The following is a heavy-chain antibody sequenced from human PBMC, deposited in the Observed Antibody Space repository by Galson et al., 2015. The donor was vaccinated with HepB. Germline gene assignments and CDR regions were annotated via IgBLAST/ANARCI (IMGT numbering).Heavy chain of an antibody. Sequence: SLRLSCAASGFTFSSYAMHWVRQAPGKGLEWVAVISYDGSNKYYADSVKGRFTISRDNSKNTLYLQMNSLRAEDTAVYYCARVGRFDFGWLRSPFDYWGQGTLVTVSS. CDR1: GFTFSSYA. J-gene: IGHJ4*02. CDR3: ARVGRFDFGWLRSPFDY. D-gene: IGHD5-12*01. CDR2: ISYDGSNK. V-gene: IGHV3-30*04.